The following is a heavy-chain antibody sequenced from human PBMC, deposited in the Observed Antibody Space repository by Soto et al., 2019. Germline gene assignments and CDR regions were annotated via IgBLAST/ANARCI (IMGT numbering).Heavy chain of an antibody. J-gene: IGHJ4*02. V-gene: IGHV1-69*13. CDR2: IIPIFRSS. D-gene: IGHD3-10*02. Sequence: SVKVSCKASGGTFTDYAFSCVLQSPLQGLDWMGGIIPIFRSSNFAQKFQGRLTIFADASAGTAYMELSSLRSDDTAIYYCAKDVGFQQHLFVFDLWGQGTLVTVS. CDR1: GGTFTDYA. CDR3: AKDVGFQQHLFVFDL.